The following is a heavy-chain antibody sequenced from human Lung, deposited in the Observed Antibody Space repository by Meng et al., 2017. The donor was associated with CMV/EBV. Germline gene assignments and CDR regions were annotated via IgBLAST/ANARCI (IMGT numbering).Heavy chain of an antibody. V-gene: IGHV4-38-2*02. CDR1: GSSISSGYY. Sequence: SXTXSLXCTVSGSSISSGYYWGWIRQPPGKGLEWIGSIYHSGSTYYNPSLKSRVTISVDTSKNQFSLKLSSVTAADTAVYYCARVGWEHVAAYWGQGTLVTVSS. D-gene: IGHD1-26*01. J-gene: IGHJ4*02. CDR2: IYHSGST. CDR3: ARVGWEHVAAY.